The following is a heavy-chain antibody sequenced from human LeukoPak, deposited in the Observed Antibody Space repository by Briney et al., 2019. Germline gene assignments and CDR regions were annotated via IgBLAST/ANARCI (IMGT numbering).Heavy chain of an antibody. D-gene: IGHD3-22*01. V-gene: IGHV1-2*02. CDR2: INPNSGGT. CDR1: GYTFTGYY. J-gene: IGHJ3*02. Sequence: ASVKVSCKASGYTFTGYYMHWVRQAPVQGLEWMGWINPNSGGTNYAQKFQGRVTMTRDTSISTAYMELSRLRSDDTAVYYCARGYYYDSSGSLYAFDIWGQGTMVTVSS. CDR3: ARGYYYDSSGSLYAFDI.